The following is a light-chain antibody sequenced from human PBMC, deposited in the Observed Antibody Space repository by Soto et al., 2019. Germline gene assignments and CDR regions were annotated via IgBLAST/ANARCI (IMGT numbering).Light chain of an antibody. V-gene: IGKV3-20*01. CDR2: GSS. Sequence: EVVLTQSPGTLSLSPGERATLSCRASQSVTNKYLAWYQQKPGQAPRLLIFGSSDRATGIPDRFSGSGSGTDFTLTISRLEPEDFAMYYCQQYGSSPPYTFGQGTKLEI. CDR3: QQYGSSPPYT. J-gene: IGKJ2*01. CDR1: QSVTNKY.